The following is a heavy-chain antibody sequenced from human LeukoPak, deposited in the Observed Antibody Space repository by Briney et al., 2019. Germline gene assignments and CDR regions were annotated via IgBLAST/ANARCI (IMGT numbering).Heavy chain of an antibody. D-gene: IGHD2-2*01. CDR1: GGSFSGYY. CDR3: ARGRRYCSSTSCRAPNWFDP. V-gene: IGHV4-34*01. CDR2: INHSGST. J-gene: IGHJ5*02. Sequence: PSETLSLTCAVYGGSFSGYYWSWIRQPPGKGLEWIGEINHSGSTNYNPSLKSRVTISVDTSKNQFSLKLSSVTAADTAVYYCARGRRYCSSTSCRAPNWFDPWGQGTLVTVSS.